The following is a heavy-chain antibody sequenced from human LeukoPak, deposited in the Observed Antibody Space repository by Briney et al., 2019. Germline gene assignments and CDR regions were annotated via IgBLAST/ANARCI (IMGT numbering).Heavy chain of an antibody. CDR2: ISSNGGST. V-gene: IGHV3-64D*09. CDR3: VKRTGLYFDY. J-gene: IGHJ4*02. Sequence: GGSLRLSCSASGFTFSSYAIHWVRQAPGKGLEYGSGISSNGGSTYNANSVKGRITISRDNSKNTVDLQMSSLRAEDTAVYYCVKRTGLYFDYWGQGTLVTVSS. D-gene: IGHD7-27*01. CDR1: GFTFSSYA.